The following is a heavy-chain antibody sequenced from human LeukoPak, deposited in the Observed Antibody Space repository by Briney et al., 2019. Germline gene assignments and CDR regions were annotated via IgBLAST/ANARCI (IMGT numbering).Heavy chain of an antibody. J-gene: IGHJ4*02. CDR2: ISGSGGST. D-gene: IGHD3-10*02. V-gene: IGHV3-23*01. CDR3: AKDSTITMYYFDY. CDR1: GFTFSSYA. Sequence: QSGGSLRLSCAASGFTFSSYAMSWVRQAPGKGLEWVSAISGSGGSTYYADSVKGRFTISRDNSKNTLYLQMNSLRAEDTAVYYCAKDSTITMYYFDYWGQGTLVTVSS.